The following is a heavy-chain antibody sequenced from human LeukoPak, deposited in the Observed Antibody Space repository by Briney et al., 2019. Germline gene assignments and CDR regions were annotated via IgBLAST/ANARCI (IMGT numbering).Heavy chain of an antibody. CDR2: IKTDGSFI. CDR3: ARDPSYNYYDSSGYYSGWFDP. V-gene: IGHV3-74*03. CDR1: GFSFNTYW. D-gene: IGHD3-22*01. J-gene: IGHJ5*02. Sequence: GGSLRLSCAASGFSFNTYWMHWVRQAPGKGLVWVARIKTDGSFITYADSVKGRFTISRDNARNTLYLEMNSLRVEDTAVYYCARDPSYNYYDSSGYYSGWFDPWGQGTLVTVSS.